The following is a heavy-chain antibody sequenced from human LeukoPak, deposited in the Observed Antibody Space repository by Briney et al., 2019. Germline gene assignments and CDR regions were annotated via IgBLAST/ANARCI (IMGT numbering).Heavy chain of an antibody. Sequence: GGSLRLSCAASGFTFSRYWMHWVRQAPWKGLVWVSCIKSDGSSTSIADSAKGRFTISRDNAKNTVYLQMNSLRAEDTAVYYCVRDNRSYNFDYWGQGTLVTVSS. V-gene: IGHV3-74*01. D-gene: IGHD1-26*01. CDR3: VRDNRSYNFDY. CDR1: GFTFSRYW. J-gene: IGHJ4*02. CDR2: IKSDGSST.